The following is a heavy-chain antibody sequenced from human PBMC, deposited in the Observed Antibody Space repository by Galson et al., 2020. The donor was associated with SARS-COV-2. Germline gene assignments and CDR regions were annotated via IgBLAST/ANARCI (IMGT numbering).Heavy chain of an antibody. D-gene: IGHD5-12*01. CDR3: ASRGYTGYEVDF. J-gene: IGHJ4*02. V-gene: IGHV4-39*01. CDR1: GDSITSISYY. Sequence: ASETLSLTCTVSGDSITSISYYWGWVRQPPGEGLDWIGNIYYTGSTYYNPSLKSRVTISVDTSKNQFSLRLTSVTAADTAVYYCASRGYTGYEVDFWGQGTLVTVSS. CDR2: IYYTGST.